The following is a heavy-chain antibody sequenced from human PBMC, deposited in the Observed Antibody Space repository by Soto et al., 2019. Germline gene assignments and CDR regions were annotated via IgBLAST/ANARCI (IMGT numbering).Heavy chain of an antibody. J-gene: IGHJ5*02. V-gene: IGHV4-34*01. Sequence: ETLSLTCAVYGGSFSGYYWSWIRQPPGKGLEWIGEINHSGSTNYNPSLKSRVTISVDTSKNQFSLKLSSVTAADTAVYYCARGASSYWFDPWGQGTLVTVSS. CDR1: GGSFSGYY. D-gene: IGHD2-2*01. CDR2: INHSGST. CDR3: ARGASSYWFDP.